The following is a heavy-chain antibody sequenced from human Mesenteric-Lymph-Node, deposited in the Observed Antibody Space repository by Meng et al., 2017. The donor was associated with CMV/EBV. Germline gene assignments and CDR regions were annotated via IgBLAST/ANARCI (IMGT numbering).Heavy chain of an antibody. V-gene: IGHV3-66*02. Sequence: GESLKISCAASGFTVITNYMSWVRQAPGKGLEWVSVIYSGGSTYYADSVKGRFTISRGNSKNTLYLQMNSLRAEDTAVYYCAKVGYDFWSTYYTHDSWGQGTLVTVSS. J-gene: IGHJ4*02. CDR3: AKVGYDFWSTYYTHDS. CDR2: IYSGGST. D-gene: IGHD3-3*01. CDR1: GFTVITNY.